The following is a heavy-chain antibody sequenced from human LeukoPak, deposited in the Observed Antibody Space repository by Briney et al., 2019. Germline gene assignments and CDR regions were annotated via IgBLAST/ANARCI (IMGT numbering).Heavy chain of an antibody. CDR2: INHSGST. CDR3: AREDYYYDSSGYSRYFDY. D-gene: IGHD3-22*01. Sequence: SETLSRTCAVYGGSFSGYYWSWIRQPPGKGLEWIGEINHSGSTNYNPSLKSRVTISVDTSKNQFSLKLSSVTAADTAVYYCAREDYYYDSSGYSRYFDYWGQGTLVTVSS. V-gene: IGHV4-34*01. CDR1: GGSFSGYY. J-gene: IGHJ4*02.